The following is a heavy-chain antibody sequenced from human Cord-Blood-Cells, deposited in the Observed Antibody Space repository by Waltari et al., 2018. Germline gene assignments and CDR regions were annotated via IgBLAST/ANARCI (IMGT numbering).Heavy chain of an antibody. CDR2: INHSGST. Sequence: QVQLQQWGAGLLKPSETLSLTCAVYGGSFRGYYWRWIRQPPGKGLEWIGEINHSGSTNYNPSLKSRVTISVDTSKNQFSLKLSSVTAADTAVYYCARSISDFWSGYYFAFDIWGQGTMVTVSS. D-gene: IGHD3-3*01. CDR3: ARSISDFWSGYYFAFDI. CDR1: GGSFRGYY. V-gene: IGHV4-34*01. J-gene: IGHJ3*02.